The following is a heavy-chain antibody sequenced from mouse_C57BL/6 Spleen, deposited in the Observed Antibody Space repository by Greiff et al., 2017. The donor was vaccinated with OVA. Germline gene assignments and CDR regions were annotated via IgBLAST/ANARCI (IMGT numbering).Heavy chain of an antibody. V-gene: IGHV3-6*01. J-gene: IGHJ2*01. CDR1: GYSITSGYY. CDR3: ARVGIYDGYSDYFDY. CDR2: ISYDGSN. D-gene: IGHD2-3*01. Sequence: EVKLEESGPGLVKPSQSLSLTCSVTGYSITSGYYWNWIRQFPGNKLEWMGYISYDGSNNYNPSLKNRISITRDTSKNQFFLKLNSVTTEDTATYYCARVGIYDGYSDYFDYWGQGTTLTVSS.